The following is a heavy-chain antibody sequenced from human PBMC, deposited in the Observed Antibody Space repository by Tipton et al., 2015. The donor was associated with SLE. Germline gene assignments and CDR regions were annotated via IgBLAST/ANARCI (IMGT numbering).Heavy chain of an antibody. D-gene: IGHD7-27*01. V-gene: IGHV4-34*03. J-gene: IGHJ6*02. CDR2: INHSGST. CDR3: WGYYNYGMDV. CDR1: GGSLSGYY. Sequence: TLSLTCAVYGGSLSGYYWVWIRQPPEKGLEWIGEINHSGSTNYNPSLKSRVSISVDRSRNQFSLKLSSVTPADTAVYYCWGYYNYGMDVWGQGTTVTVSS.